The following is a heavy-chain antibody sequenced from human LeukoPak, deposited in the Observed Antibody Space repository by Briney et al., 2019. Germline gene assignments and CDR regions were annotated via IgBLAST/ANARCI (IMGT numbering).Heavy chain of an antibody. CDR2: ISSSWGYFT. J-gene: IGHJ5*02. CDR1: GFTFNIYS. CDR3: ARDGGVDRLGVPVMDGFDP. Sequence: PGGSLRLSCAASGFTFNIYSMNWVRQAPGKGLEWVSSISSSWGYFTYYADSVRGRFTISRDNAKNSVYLQMNNLRVEDTAVYYCARDGGVDRLGVPVMDGFDPWGQGILVSVTS. D-gene: IGHD3-3*01. V-gene: IGHV3-21*01.